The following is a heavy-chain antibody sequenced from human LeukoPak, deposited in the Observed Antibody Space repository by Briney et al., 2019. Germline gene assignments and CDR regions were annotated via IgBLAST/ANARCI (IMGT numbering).Heavy chain of an antibody. Sequence: SETLSLTCTVSGGSISSYYWSWIRQPPGKGLEWIGYIYYSGSTNYNPSLKSRVTISVDTSKNQFSLKLSSVTAADTAVYYCARDRAPSYYYGSGRHLDYWGQGTLVTVSS. CDR1: GGSISSYY. D-gene: IGHD3-10*01. CDR2: IYYSGST. J-gene: IGHJ4*02. V-gene: IGHV4-59*12. CDR3: ARDRAPSYYYGSGRHLDY.